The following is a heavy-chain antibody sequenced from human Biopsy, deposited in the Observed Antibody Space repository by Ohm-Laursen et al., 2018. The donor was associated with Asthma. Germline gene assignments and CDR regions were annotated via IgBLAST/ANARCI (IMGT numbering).Heavy chain of an antibody. CDR1: GGTFNTYV. CDR3: ARKAGSCISRTCYSLDF. Sequence: SVKVSCKSLGGTFNTYVIGWARQAPGQGLGWMGGVNSVFGTTTYPQKFQDRVTITADDSPSTVYMELSSLRSEDTAVYYCARKAGSCISRTCYSLDFWGQGTLVTVSS. D-gene: IGHD2-2*01. CDR2: VNSVFGTT. J-gene: IGHJ4*02. V-gene: IGHV1-69*13.